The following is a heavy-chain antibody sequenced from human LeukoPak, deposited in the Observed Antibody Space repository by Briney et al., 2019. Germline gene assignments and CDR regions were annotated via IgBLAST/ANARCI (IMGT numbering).Heavy chain of an antibody. Sequence: GGSLRLSCAASGFTFSSYSMNWVRQAPGKGLEWVSSISSRSSYIYYADSVKGRFTISRDNAKNSLYLQMNSLRAEDTAVYYCARAAPNYGGNSWFDYWGQGTLVTVSS. V-gene: IGHV3-21*01. CDR2: ISSRSSYI. CDR3: ARAAPNYGGNSWFDY. CDR1: GFTFSSYS. D-gene: IGHD4-23*01. J-gene: IGHJ4*02.